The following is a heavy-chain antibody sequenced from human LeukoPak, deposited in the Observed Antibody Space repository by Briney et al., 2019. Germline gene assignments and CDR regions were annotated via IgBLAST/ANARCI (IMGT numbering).Heavy chain of an antibody. D-gene: IGHD6-13*01. V-gene: IGHV3-53*01. CDR2: IYSGGST. Sequence: PGGSLRLSCAASGFPVSSNYMSWVRQAPGKGLEWVSVIYSGGSTYYADSVKGRFTISRDNSKNTLYLQMNSLRAEDTAVYYCASGIAAALFDYWGQGTLVTVSS. J-gene: IGHJ4*02. CDR1: GFPVSSNY. CDR3: ASGIAAALFDY.